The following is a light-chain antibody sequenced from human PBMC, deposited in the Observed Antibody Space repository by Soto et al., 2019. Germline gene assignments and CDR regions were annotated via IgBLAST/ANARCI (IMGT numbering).Light chain of an antibody. J-gene: IGKJ2*01. CDR2: GAS. V-gene: IGKV3-20*01. CDR3: QQYGNSPYT. Sequence: EIVLTQSPGTLSLSPGESATLSCRASQSVTSIYLAWYQHKPGQAPRLLIYGASSRATDIPDGFSGSGSGTHFTLTINGLEPEDVAVYYCQQYGNSPYTFGQGTKLEIK. CDR1: QSVTSIY.